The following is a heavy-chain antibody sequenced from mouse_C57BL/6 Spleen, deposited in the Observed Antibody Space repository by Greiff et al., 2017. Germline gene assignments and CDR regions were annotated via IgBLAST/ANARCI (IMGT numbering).Heavy chain of an antibody. D-gene: IGHD2-2*01. CDR3: GRSGFSMVASWFAY. Sequence: VQLQQPGPELVKPGASVKISCKASGYTFTDYYMNWVKQSPGQGLEWIGDINPNNGGTSYNKKFKGKATLTVDKSSSTAYMELRSLTSEDSAVYYGGRSGFSMVASWFAYWGQGTLVTVSA. CDR1: GYTFTDYY. V-gene: IGHV1-26*01. J-gene: IGHJ3*01. CDR2: INPNNGGT.